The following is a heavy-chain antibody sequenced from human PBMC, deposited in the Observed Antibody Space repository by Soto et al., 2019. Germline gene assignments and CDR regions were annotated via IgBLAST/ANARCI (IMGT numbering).Heavy chain of an antibody. CDR2: IQRGGST. V-gene: IGHV3-66*01. Sequence: EVQLVESGGGLVQPGGSLRLSCAASGFSVSTKYMSWVRQAPGKGLEWLSLIQRGGSTYYADAVKGRFTISRDNYENKLFLQMNSQRVEDAAVAYCSRDDVVCSGGSGYGVPMDVWGKGTTVTVSA. J-gene: IGHJ6*04. D-gene: IGHD2-15*01. CDR3: SRDDVVCSGGSGYGVPMDV. CDR1: GFSVSTKY.